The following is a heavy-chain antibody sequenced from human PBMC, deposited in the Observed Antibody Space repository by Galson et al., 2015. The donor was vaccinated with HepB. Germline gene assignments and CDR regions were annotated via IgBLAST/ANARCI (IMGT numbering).Heavy chain of an antibody. J-gene: IGHJ3*02. D-gene: IGHD1-26*01. CDR1: GFTFSSYG. CDR3: AREDREWEHTGAFDI. Sequence: SLRLSCAASGFTFSSYGMHWVRQAPGKGLEWVAVIWYDGSNKYYADSVKGRFTISRDNSKNTLYLQMNSLRAEDTAVYYCAREDREWEHTGAFDIWGQGTMVTVSS. CDR2: IWYDGSNK. V-gene: IGHV3-33*01.